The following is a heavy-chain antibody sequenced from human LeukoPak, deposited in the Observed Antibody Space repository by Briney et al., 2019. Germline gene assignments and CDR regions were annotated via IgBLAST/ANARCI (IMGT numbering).Heavy chain of an antibody. Sequence: GGSLRLSCAASGFTFSSYAMHWVRQAPGKGLEWVAVISYDGINKYYADSVKGRFTISRDNSKNTLFLQMNSLRVEDTAVYYCAKGYCSSTSCLKTDWGQGALVTVSS. CDR3: AKGYCSSTSCLKTD. J-gene: IGHJ4*02. D-gene: IGHD2-2*01. CDR1: GFTFSSYA. CDR2: ISYDGINK. V-gene: IGHV3-30*18.